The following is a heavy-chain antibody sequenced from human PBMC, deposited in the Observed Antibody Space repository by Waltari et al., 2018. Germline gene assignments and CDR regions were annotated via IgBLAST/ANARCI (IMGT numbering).Heavy chain of an antibody. Sequence: EVHLLESGGGLVQPGGSLRLSCAASGLTFSSYAMGWVRQAPGTGLEWVSSISGDITSTYYADSVNGRFAISRDNSKNTLYLQMNSLRAEDTAVYYCARTYNSDWGQGTLVTVSS. CDR1: GLTFSSYA. J-gene: IGHJ4*02. CDR2: ISGDITST. CDR3: ARTYNSD. V-gene: IGHV3-23*01. D-gene: IGHD1-1*01.